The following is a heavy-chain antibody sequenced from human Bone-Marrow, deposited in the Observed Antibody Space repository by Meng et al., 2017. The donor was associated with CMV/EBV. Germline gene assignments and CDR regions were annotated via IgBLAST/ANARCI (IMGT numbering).Heavy chain of an antibody. D-gene: IGHD3-22*01. J-gene: IGHJ4*02. CDR1: GFTFSSYG. V-gene: IGHV3-30*02. CDR2: IRYDGSNK. Sequence: GEYLKIFRAASGFTFSSYGMHWVRQAPGKGLEWVAFIRYDGSNKYYADSVKGRFTISRDNSKNTLYLQMNSLRVEDTAVYYCAKDPAAASDYYDSSGYYGYWGQGTLVTVSS. CDR3: AKDPAAASDYYDSSGYYGY.